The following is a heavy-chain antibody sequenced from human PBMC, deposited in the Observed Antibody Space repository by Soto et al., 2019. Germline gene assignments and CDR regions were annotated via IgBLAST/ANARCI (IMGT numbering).Heavy chain of an antibody. D-gene: IGHD3-3*01. CDR3: ARGATIRFLEWLSYYRRSFYYYYMDV. CDR2: INHSGST. Sequence: SETLSLTCAVYGGSFSSYYWSWIRQPPGKGLEWIGEINHSGSTNYNPSLKSRVTISVDTSKNQFSLKLSSVTAADTAVYYCARGATIRFLEWLSYYRRSFYYYYMDVWGKGTTVTVSS. V-gene: IGHV4-34*01. CDR1: GGSFSSYY. J-gene: IGHJ6*03.